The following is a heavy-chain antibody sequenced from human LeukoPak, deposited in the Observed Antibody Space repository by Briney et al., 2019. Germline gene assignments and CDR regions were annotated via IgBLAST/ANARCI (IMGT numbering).Heavy chain of an antibody. CDR2: INHSGSN. J-gene: IGHJ4*02. Sequence: PSETLSLTCAVYGGSFSGYYWSWIRQPPGKGLEWIGEINHSGSNNYNPSLKSRVTISVDTSKNQFSLKLSSVTAADTAVYYCARELGYSYGIDYWGQGTLVTVSS. CDR3: ARELGYSYGIDY. D-gene: IGHD5-18*01. V-gene: IGHV4-34*01. CDR1: GGSFSGYY.